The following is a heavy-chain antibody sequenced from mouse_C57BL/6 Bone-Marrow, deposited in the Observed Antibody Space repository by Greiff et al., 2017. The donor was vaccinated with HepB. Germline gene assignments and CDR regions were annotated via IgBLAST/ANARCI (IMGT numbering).Heavy chain of an antibody. J-gene: IGHJ3*01. V-gene: IGHV1-85*01. CDR2: IYPRDGST. D-gene: IGHD1-1*01. CDR3: ARSRGYYYGSSPFAY. CDR1: GYTFTSYD. Sequence: VQLQQSGPELVKPGASVKLSCKASGYTFTSYDINWVKQRPGQGLEWIGWIYPRDGSTKYNEKFKGKATLTVDTSSSTAYMELHSLTSEDSAVYFCARSRGYYYGSSPFAYWGQGTLVTVSA.